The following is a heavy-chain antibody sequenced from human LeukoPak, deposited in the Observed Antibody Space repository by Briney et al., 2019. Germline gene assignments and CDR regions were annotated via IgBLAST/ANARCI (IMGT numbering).Heavy chain of an antibody. J-gene: IGHJ4*02. V-gene: IGHV3-23*01. CDR1: GFTFSSYA. CDR3: AKDHRLRYFDWLPYFDY. D-gene: IGHD3-9*01. CDR2: ISGSGGST. Sequence: GGSLRLSCAASGFTFSSYAMSWVRQAPGKGLEWVSAISGSGGSTYYADSVKGRFTISRDNSKNTLYLQMNSLRAEDTAVYYCAKDHRLRYFDWLPYFDYWGQGTLVTVSS.